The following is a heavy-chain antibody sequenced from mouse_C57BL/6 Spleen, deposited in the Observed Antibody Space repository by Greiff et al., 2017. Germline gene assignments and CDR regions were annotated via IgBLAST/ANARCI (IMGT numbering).Heavy chain of an antibody. CDR3: ARKGLYAIDY. CDR2: IWSGGSK. Sequence: VQLQQSGPGLVQPSQSLSITCTVSGFSLTSYGVHWVRHSPGQGLEWLGVIWSGGSKDYNAAFISRLSISEKNSKCQVFVKMNSLQADDTAIYYCARKGLYAIDYWGQGTSVTVSS. J-gene: IGHJ4*01. CDR1: GFSLTSYG. V-gene: IGHV2-2*01.